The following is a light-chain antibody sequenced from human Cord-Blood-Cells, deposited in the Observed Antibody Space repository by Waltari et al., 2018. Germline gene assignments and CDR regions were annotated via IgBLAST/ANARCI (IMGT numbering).Light chain of an antibody. CDR2: DTS. V-gene: IGKV3-11*01. Sequence: EIVLTQSPATLSLSPGERATISCRASQSVSSYLAWYQQKPGQAPRLLIYDTSNRATGIPARFSGSGSGTDFTLTISSLEPKDFAVYYCQQRSNWPITFGQGTRLEIK. CDR1: QSVSSY. CDR3: QQRSNWPIT. J-gene: IGKJ5*01.